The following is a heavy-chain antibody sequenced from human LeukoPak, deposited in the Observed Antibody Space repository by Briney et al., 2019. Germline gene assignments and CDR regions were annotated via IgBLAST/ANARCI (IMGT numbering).Heavy chain of an antibody. CDR1: GFTFSSYE. CDR2: ISSSGSTI. V-gene: IGHV3-48*03. Sequence: GGSLRLSCAASGFTFSSYEMNWVRQAPGKGLEWVSYISSSGSTIYYADSVKGRFTISRDNAKNSLYLQMNSLRAEDTAVHYCARDLSYGEGDAFDIWGQGTMVTVSS. CDR3: ARDLSYGEGDAFDI. J-gene: IGHJ3*02. D-gene: IGHD3-10*01.